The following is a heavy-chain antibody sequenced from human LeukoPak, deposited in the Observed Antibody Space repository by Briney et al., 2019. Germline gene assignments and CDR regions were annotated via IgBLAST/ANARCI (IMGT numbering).Heavy chain of an antibody. CDR2: ISAYNGNT. J-gene: IGHJ3*02. CDR3: ARFIGILVAFDI. CDR1: GYTFTSYG. Sequence: ASVKVSCKASGYTFTSYGIRWVRQAPGQGLEWMGWISAYNGNTNYAQKLQGRVTMTIDTSTSTAYMELRSLRSDDTAVYYCARFIGILVAFDIWGQGTMVTVSS. V-gene: IGHV1-18*01. D-gene: IGHD3-10*01.